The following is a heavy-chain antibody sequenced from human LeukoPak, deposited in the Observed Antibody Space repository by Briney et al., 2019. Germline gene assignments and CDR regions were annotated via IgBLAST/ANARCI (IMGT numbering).Heavy chain of an antibody. J-gene: IGHJ4*02. V-gene: IGHV7-4-1*02. D-gene: IGHD2-8*01. CDR3: ARVDCTNGVCYSDY. CDR1: GYPFASYA. CDR2: INTNTGNP. Sequence: GASVKVSCKASGYPFASYAMNWVRQAPGQGLEWMGWINTNTGNPTYAQGFTGRFVFSLDTSVSTAYLQISSLKAEDTAVYYCARVDCTNGVCYSDYWGQGTLVTVSS.